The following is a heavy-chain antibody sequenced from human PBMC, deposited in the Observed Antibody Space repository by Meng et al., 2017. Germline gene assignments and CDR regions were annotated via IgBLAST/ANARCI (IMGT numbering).Heavy chain of an antibody. D-gene: IGHD6-19*01. CDR1: GYNFPDYY. CDR3: ARDRTGYSSGWSPGWFDP. Sequence: ASVKVSCKPSGYNFPDYYIHWVRRAPGQGLEWMGRINPKSGDTHYAQKFQARVTMTGDTSISTAYMELRSLRSDDTAVYYCARDRTGYSSGWSPGWFDPWGQGTLVTVSS. V-gene: IGHV1-2*06. J-gene: IGHJ5*02. CDR2: INPKSGDT.